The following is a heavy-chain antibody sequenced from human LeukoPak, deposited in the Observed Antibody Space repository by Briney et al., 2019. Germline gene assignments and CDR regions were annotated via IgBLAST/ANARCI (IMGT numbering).Heavy chain of an antibody. CDR1: GFTFSSYS. J-gene: IGHJ3*02. Sequence: PGGSLRLSCAASGFTFSSYSMNWVRQAPGKGLEWVSSISSSSSYIYYADSVKGRFTISRDNAKNSLYLQMNSLRAEDTAVYYCARETWMMATNAFDIWGQGTMVTVSS. CDR2: ISSSSSYI. D-gene: IGHD5-24*01. V-gene: IGHV3-21*01. CDR3: ARETWMMATNAFDI.